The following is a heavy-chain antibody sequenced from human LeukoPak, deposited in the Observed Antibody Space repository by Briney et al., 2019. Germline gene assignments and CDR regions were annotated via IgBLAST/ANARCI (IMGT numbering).Heavy chain of an antibody. J-gene: IGHJ5*02. Sequence: SETLSLTCTVSGGSISNKTFYWGWIRQPPGKGLEWVGSICFTGSSYYHPSLESRATISVDTSKNQFSLKVSAVTAADTAVYHCAKSRGRGSFDPWGQGTLVIVSS. CDR1: GGSISNKTFY. CDR3: AKSRGRGSFDP. V-gene: IGHV4-39*01. CDR2: ICFTGSS. D-gene: IGHD5-24*01.